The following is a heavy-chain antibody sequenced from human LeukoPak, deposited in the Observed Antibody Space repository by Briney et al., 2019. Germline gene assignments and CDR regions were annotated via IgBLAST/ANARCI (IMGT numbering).Heavy chain of an antibody. Sequence: GGSLRLSCAASGFRFSSHWVHWVRQAPGKGLVWVSRISDDGSYTSNVDSVKGRFTISRDNVNNMLYLHMNSLRAEDTAVYYCASFGISWRSSYWGQGTLVTVSS. CDR3: ASFGISWRSSY. CDR1: GFRFSSHW. J-gene: IGHJ4*02. D-gene: IGHD2-21*01. CDR2: ISDDGSYT. V-gene: IGHV3-74*01.